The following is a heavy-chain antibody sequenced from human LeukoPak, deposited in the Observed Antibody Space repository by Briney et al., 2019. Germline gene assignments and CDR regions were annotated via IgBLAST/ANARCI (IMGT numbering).Heavy chain of an antibody. CDR3: ARDLPYSSSWESIDY. CDR1: GYTFTSYG. D-gene: IGHD6-13*01. V-gene: IGHV1-18*01. Sequence: GASVKVSCKASGYTFTSYGILWVRQAPGQGLEWMGWISTYNGNTNYAQKIQGRVTMTTDTSTSTAYMELRGLRSDDTAVYYCARDLPYSSSWESIDYWGQGTLVTVSS. J-gene: IGHJ4*02. CDR2: ISTYNGNT.